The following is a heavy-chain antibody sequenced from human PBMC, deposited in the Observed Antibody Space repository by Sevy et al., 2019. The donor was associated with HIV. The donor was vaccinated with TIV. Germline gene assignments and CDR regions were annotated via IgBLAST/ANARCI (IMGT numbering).Heavy chain of an antibody. CDR2: IYTSGST. V-gene: IGHV4-4*07. Sequence: SETLSLTCTVSGGSISSYYWSWIRQPAGKGLEWIGRIYTSGSTNYNPSLKSLFTMSVDTSKNQFSLKLSSVTAADTAVYYCARGATVTTIFDYWGQGTLVTVSS. CDR1: GGSISSYY. J-gene: IGHJ4*02. D-gene: IGHD4-17*01. CDR3: ARGATVTTIFDY.